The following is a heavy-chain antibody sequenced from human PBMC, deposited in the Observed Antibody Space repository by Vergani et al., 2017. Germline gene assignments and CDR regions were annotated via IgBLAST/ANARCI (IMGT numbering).Heavy chain of an antibody. V-gene: IGHV3-43*01. D-gene: IGHD3-22*01. Sequence: EVQLVESGGVVVQPGGSLRLSCAASGFTFDDYTMHWVRQAPGKGLEWVSLISWDGGSTYYADSVKGRFTISRDNAKNSLYLQMNSLRAEDTALYYCAKDPSYYYDSSGYLDYWGQGTLVTVSS. J-gene: IGHJ4*02. CDR3: AKDPSYYYDSSGYLDY. CDR1: GFTFDDYT. CDR2: ISWDGGST.